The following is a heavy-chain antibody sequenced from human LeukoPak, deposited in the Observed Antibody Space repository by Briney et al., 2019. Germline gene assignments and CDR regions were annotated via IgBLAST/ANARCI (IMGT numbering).Heavy chain of an antibody. CDR2: ISYDGSNK. CDR1: GFTFSSYG. Sequence: PGGSLRLSCAASGFTFSSYGMHWVRQAPGKGLEWVAVISYDGSNKYYADSVKGRFTISRDNSKNTLYLQMNSLRAEDTAVYYCAKDQPDIVVVVAATGVAFDIWGQGTMVTVSS. V-gene: IGHV3-30*18. J-gene: IGHJ3*02. CDR3: AKDQPDIVVVVAATGVAFDI. D-gene: IGHD2-15*01.